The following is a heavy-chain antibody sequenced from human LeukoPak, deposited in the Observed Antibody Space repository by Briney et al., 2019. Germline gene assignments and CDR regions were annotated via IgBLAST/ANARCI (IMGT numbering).Heavy chain of an antibody. V-gene: IGHV4-39*01. CDR1: AGSIGSDALY. D-gene: IGHD3-10*01. Sequence: SETLSLTCIVSAGSIGSDALYWGWIRQSPGKGLEWIGSIHYTRSYSGTTYYNPSLKSRLTISRDTTKNQFSLKLSSVTAADTAIYYCARYQGGTMFDIWGQGTKVTVSS. J-gene: IGHJ3*02. CDR2: IHYTRSYSGTT. CDR3: ARYQGGTMFDI.